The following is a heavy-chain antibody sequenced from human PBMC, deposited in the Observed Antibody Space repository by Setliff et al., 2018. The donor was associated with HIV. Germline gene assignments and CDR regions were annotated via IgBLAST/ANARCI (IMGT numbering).Heavy chain of an antibody. CDR3: ARGRSCSSSSCYLVYYYYYGMDV. Sequence: SETLSLTCAVYGGSFSGYYWSWIRQPPGKGLEWIGEIIHTGSTNYNPSLKSRVTISVDTSKNQFSLRLSSVTAADTAVYYCARGRSCSSSSCYLVYYYYYGMDVWGHGSTATVSS. J-gene: IGHJ6*02. V-gene: IGHV4-34*01. CDR1: GGSFSGYY. D-gene: IGHD2-2*01. CDR2: IIHTGST.